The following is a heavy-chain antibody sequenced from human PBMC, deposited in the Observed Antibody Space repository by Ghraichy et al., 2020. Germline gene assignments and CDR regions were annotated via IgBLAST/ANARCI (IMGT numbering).Heavy chain of an antibody. J-gene: IGHJ6*02. CDR2: FDPEGGET. Sequence: ASVKVSCKVSGYTLTELSMHWVRQAPGKGLEWMGGFDPEGGETIYAQKFQSRIAMSEDTSTDTHYMELSSLRSEDTAVYYCATWDDDYVETYYFAMDVWGQGTTVTVSS. CDR1: GYTLTELS. V-gene: IGHV1-24*01. D-gene: IGHD4-17*01. CDR3: ATWDDDYVETYYFAMDV.